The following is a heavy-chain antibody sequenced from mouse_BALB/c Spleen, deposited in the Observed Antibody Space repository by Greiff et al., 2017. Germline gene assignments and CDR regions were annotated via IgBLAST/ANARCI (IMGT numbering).Heavy chain of an antibody. CDR1: GYTFSSYW. V-gene: IGHV1-9*01. J-gene: IGHJ2*01. Sequence: ESGAELMKPGASVKISCKATGYTFSSYWIEWVKQRPGHGLEWIGEILPGSGSTNYNEKFKGKATFTADTSSNTAYMQLSSLTSEDSAVYYCARDDYDVYFDYWGQGTTLTVSS. D-gene: IGHD2-4*01. CDR2: ILPGSGST. CDR3: ARDDYDVYFDY.